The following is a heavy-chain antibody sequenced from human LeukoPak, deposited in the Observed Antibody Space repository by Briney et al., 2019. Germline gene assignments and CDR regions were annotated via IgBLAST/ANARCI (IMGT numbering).Heavy chain of an antibody. J-gene: IGHJ4*02. CDR3: VRGRIVVAGTGSGFDY. Sequence: GSLRLFCAASGFIFNRYDMHWVRQATGKGLEWVSAIGIAGDTYYLGSVKGRFTISRENVKNSLYLQMNSLRAGDTAVYYCVRGRIVVAGTGSGFDYWGQGTLVTVSS. CDR1: GFIFNRYD. D-gene: IGHD6-19*01. CDR2: IGIAGDT. V-gene: IGHV3-13*01.